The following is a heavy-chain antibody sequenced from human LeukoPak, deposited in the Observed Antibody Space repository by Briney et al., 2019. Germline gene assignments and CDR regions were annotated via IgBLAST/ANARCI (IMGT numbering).Heavy chain of an antibody. D-gene: IGHD2-2*01. J-gene: IGHJ6*03. CDR3: ARVFGSYCSSTCCYGDYYYYYMDV. CDR1: GCSFSSYA. CDR2: IIPIFDTA. V-gene: IGHV1-69*13. Sequence: SVKLSCNGSGCSFSSYAISWVRQAHGQGLERMGGIIPIFDTANYAQKFQGRVMIAEGESTSTAYMELSSLRSEDTAVYYCARVFGSYCSSTCCYGDYYYYYMDVWGKGTTVTVSS.